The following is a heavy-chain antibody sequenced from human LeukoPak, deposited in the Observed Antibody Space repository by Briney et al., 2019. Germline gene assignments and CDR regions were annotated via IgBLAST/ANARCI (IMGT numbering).Heavy chain of an antibody. CDR3: ARDSSLATKLYYYYGMDV. Sequence: PSETPSLTCTVSGGSISSGDYYWSWIRQPPGKGLEWIGYIYYSGSTYYNPSLKSRVTISVDTSKNQFSLKLSSVTAADTAVYYCARDSSLATKLYYYYGMDVWGQGTTVTVSS. CDR1: GGSISSGDYY. CDR2: IYYSGST. J-gene: IGHJ6*02. D-gene: IGHD5-12*01. V-gene: IGHV4-30-4*01.